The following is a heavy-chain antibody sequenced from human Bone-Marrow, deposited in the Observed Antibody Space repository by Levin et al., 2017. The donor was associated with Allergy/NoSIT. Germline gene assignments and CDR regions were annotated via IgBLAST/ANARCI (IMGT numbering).Heavy chain of an antibody. D-gene: IGHD5-18*01. CDR3: ARDPYSHGYGHWFDP. Sequence: SETLSLTCTVSGGSISSYYWSWIRQPPGKGLEWIGYIYYSGSTNYNPSLKTRVTISVDTSKNQFSLKLSSVTAADTAVYYCARDPYSHGYGHWFDPWGQGTLVTVSS. J-gene: IGHJ5*02. CDR1: GGSISSYY. CDR2: IYYSGST. V-gene: IGHV4-59*01.